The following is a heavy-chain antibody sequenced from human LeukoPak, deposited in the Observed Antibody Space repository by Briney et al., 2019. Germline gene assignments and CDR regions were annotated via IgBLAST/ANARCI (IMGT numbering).Heavy chain of an antibody. J-gene: IGHJ4*02. CDR2: ISGSGGNT. CDR1: GFTFSTYT. V-gene: IGHV3-23*01. Sequence: GGSLRLSCAASGFTFSTYTMSWVRQAPGKGLEWVSAISGSGGNTYYADSVKGRFTISRDNSKNTLYLQTDSLRADDTAVYYCAKAAFSRTSYFDYWGQGTLVTASS. CDR3: AKAAFSRTSYFDY. D-gene: IGHD3-3*02.